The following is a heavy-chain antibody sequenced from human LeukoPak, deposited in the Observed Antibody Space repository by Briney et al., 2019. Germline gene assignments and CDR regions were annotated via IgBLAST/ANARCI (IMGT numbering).Heavy chain of an antibody. CDR2: IKQDGSEK. J-gene: IGHJ4*02. D-gene: IGHD6-19*01. CDR1: GFRFSNYW. V-gene: IGHV3-7*01. CDR3: ASGPAAGNLLGF. Sequence: GGSLRLSCAASGFRFSNYWLSWVRQAPGKGLEWVANIKQDGSEKYYVDSGKGRFTISRENAKNSVSLQMNSLRAEETAVYYCASGPAAGNLLGFWGQGTLVTVSS.